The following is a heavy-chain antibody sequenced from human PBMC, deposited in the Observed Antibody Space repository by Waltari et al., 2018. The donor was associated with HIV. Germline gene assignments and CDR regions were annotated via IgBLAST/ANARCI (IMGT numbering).Heavy chain of an antibody. CDR3: ARPLVAGEGAFDM. V-gene: IGHV5-51*01. D-gene: IGHD3-10*01. CDR1: GYSFTSYW. J-gene: IGHJ3*02. CDR2: IYPGDSDT. Sequence: EVQLVQSGAQVKKPGESLKISWTGSGYSFTSYWLGWVRQMPGKGLEWMGIIYPGDSDTRHSPSFHGQVTISAEKSISTAYLQWSSLKATETAIYYCARPLVAGEGAFDMWGQGTMVTVSS.